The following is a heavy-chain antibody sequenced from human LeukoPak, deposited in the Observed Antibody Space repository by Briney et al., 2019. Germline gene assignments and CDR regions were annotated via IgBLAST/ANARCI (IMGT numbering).Heavy chain of an antibody. J-gene: IGHJ5*02. CDR3: ARAKMVRKTGWFDP. Sequence: ASVKVSCKASGYTFTGYYMHWVRQAPGQGLEWMGWINPNSGGTNYAQKFQGRVTMTRDTSISTAYMELSRLRSDDTAVYYCARAKMVRKTGWFDPWGQGTLVTVSS. CDR2: INPNSGGT. CDR1: GYTFTGYY. V-gene: IGHV1-2*02. D-gene: IGHD3-10*01.